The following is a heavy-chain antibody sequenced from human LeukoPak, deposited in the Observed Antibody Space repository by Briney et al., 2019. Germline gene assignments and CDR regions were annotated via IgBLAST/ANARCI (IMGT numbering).Heavy chain of an antibody. CDR2: INHSGST. CDR1: GFTFSSYS. Sequence: GSLRLSCAASGFTFSSYSMNWVRQAPGKGLEWIGEINHSGSTNYNPSLKSRVTISVDTSKNQFSLKLSSVTAADTAVYYCARQQLGKRFYYYYMDVWGKGTTVTVSS. J-gene: IGHJ6*03. V-gene: IGHV4-34*01. CDR3: ARQQLGKRFYYYYMDV. D-gene: IGHD6-6*01.